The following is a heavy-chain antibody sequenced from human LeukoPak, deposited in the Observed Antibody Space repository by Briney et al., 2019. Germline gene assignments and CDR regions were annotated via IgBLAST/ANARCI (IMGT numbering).Heavy chain of an antibody. CDR2: IIPIFGTA. CDR3: ARREVVPAAPLGP. D-gene: IGHD2-2*01. J-gene: IGHJ5*02. CDR1: GGTFSSYA. Sequence: SVKVSCKASGGTFSSYAISWVRQAPGQGLEWMGGIIPIFGTANYAQKFQGRVTITADESTSTAYMELSSLRSEDTAVYYCARREVVPAAPLGPWGQGTLVTVSS. V-gene: IGHV1-69*13.